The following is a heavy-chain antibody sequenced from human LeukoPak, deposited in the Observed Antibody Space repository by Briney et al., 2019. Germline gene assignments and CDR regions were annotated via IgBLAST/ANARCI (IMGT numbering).Heavy chain of an antibody. CDR1: GGSISSYY. CDR2: IYYSGST. V-gene: IGHV4-59*01. CDR3: ARDLGTMVRGVIGGWFDP. D-gene: IGHD3-10*01. J-gene: IGHJ5*02. Sequence: SETLSLTCTVPGGSISSYYWSWIRQPPGKGLEWIGYIYYSGSTNYNPSLKSRVTISVDTSKNQFSLKLSSVTAADTAVYYCARDLGTMVRGVIGGWFDPWGQGTMVTVSS.